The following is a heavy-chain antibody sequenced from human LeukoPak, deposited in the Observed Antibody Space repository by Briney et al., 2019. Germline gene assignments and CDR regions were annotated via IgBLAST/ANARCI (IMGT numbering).Heavy chain of an antibody. CDR3: ARGYYDSSGYELDY. Sequence: PGGSLRLSCAAFGFTFSSYSMNWVRQAPGKGLEWVSYISSSSSTIYYADSVKGRFTISRDNAKNSLYLQMNSLRAEDTAVYYCARGYYDSSGYELDYWGQGTLVTVSS. CDR1: GFTFSSYS. J-gene: IGHJ4*02. CDR2: ISSSSSTI. D-gene: IGHD3-22*01. V-gene: IGHV3-48*01.